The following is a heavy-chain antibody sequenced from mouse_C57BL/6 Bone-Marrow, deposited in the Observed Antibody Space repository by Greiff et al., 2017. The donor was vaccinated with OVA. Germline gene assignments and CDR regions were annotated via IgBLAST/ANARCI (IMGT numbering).Heavy chain of an antibody. CDR1: EYEFPSHD. D-gene: IGHD2-1*01. Sequence: EVQGVESGGGLVQPGESLKLSCESNEYEFPSHDMSWVRKTPEKRLEVVAAINSDGGSTYYPATMERRFIISRDNTKKTLYLQMSSLRSEDTALYYCATIYYGYFDYWGQGTTLTVSS. J-gene: IGHJ2*01. CDR3: ATIYYGYFDY. CDR2: INSDGGST. V-gene: IGHV5-2*01.